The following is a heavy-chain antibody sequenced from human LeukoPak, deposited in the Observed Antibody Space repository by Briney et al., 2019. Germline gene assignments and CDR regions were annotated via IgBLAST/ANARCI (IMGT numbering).Heavy chain of an antibody. CDR1: GFPFDDYA. CDR3: AKSGCSSISCYFNF. V-gene: IGHV3-9*03. J-gene: IGHJ4*02. D-gene: IGHD2-2*01. CDR2: ISWNSGSI. Sequence: GGSLRLSCVASGFPFDDYAMHWVRQVPGKGLEWVSGISWNSGSIDYADSVKGRFTISRDNAKNSLYLQMNSVRAEDMALYYCAKSGCSSISCYFNFWGQGTLVTVSS.